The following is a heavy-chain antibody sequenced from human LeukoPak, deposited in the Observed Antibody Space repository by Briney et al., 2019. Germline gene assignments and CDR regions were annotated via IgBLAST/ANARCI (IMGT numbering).Heavy chain of an antibody. V-gene: IGHV3-30-3*01. CDR2: ISYDGSNK. D-gene: IGHD3-22*01. CDR1: GFTFSSYA. J-gene: IGHJ4*02. Sequence: GGSLRLSCAASGFTFSSYAMHWVRQAPGKGLEWVAVISYDGSNKYYADSVKGRFTISRDNSKNTLYLQMNSLRAEDTAVYYCARDYYDSSFDNWGQGTLVTVSS. CDR3: ARDYYDSSFDN.